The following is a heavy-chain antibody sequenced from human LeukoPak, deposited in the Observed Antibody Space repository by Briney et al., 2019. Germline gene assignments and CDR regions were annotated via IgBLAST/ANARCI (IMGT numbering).Heavy chain of an antibody. Sequence: GGSLRLSCAASGFTFTSYAMSWVRQAPGNGLEWVSAISGSGVSTYYADSVKGRFTISRDNSKNTLYLQMNSLRVEDTAVYYCAKSWSGSKGLGYFDYWGQGTLVTVSS. CDR2: ISGSGVST. D-gene: IGHD3-3*01. V-gene: IGHV3-23*01. J-gene: IGHJ4*02. CDR1: GFTFTSYA. CDR3: AKSWSGSKGLGYFDY.